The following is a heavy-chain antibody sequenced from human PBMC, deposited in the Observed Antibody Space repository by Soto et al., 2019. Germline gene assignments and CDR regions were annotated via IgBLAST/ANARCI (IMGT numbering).Heavy chain of an antibody. V-gene: IGHV1-18*01. CDR3: ARDTSRGEYDY. CDR1: GYTFTSYG. CDR2: INVYNGNT. D-gene: IGHD3-10*01. J-gene: IGHJ4*02. Sequence: QVQRVQSGAEVKKPGASVKVSCKASGYTFTSYGISWVRQAPGQGREWMGWINVYNGNTNYAQKLQGRVTMTTDTSTSTAYLDLRSLRSDDTAVYFCARDTSRGEYDYWGQGTLVTVSS.